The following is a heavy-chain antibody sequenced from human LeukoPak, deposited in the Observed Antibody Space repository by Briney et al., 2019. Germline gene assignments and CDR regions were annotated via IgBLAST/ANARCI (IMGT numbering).Heavy chain of an antibody. Sequence: GGSLRLSCAASGFTFSSYAMHWVRQAPGKGLEWVAVISYDGSNKYYADSVKGRFTISRDNSKNTLYLQMNSLRAEDTAVYYCAQSYSGRIFDYWGQGTLVTVSS. CDR2: ISYDGSNK. D-gene: IGHD2-15*01. J-gene: IGHJ4*02. V-gene: IGHV3-30*04. CDR3: AQSYSGRIFDY. CDR1: GFTFSSYA.